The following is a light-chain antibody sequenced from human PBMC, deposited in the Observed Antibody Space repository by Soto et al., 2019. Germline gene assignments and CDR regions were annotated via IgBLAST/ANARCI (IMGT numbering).Light chain of an antibody. CDR3: SSYANNNNMLV. CDR1: SSDVGGYNY. CDR2: EVT. V-gene: IGLV2-8*01. Sequence: QSALTQPPSATGYHGQSVTIYSTGTSSDVGGYNYVSWYQQRPGKVPKVIIYEVTKRPSGVPDRFSGSKSGNTASLTVSGLQAEDEADYFCSSYANNNNMLVFGTGTKVTVL. J-gene: IGLJ1*01.